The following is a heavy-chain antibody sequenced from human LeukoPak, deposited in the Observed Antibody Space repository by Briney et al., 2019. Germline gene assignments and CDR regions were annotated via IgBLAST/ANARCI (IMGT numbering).Heavy chain of an antibody. CDR2: VHLGGAT. Sequence: SGTLSLTCAVSGGSITTTNWWSWVRQPPGKGLEWIGEVHLGGATNYNPSLESRVSMSIDKSKNHLSLEVTSVTATDTAIYYCKRESGAFSPFGFWGQGTLLTVSS. V-gene: IGHV4-4*02. CDR3: KRESGAFSPFGF. D-gene: IGHD1-26*01. J-gene: IGHJ4*02. CDR1: GGSITTTNW.